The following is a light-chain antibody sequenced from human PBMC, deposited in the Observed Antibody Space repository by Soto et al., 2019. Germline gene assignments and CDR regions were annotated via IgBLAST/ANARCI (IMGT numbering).Light chain of an antibody. V-gene: IGKV1-33*01. CDR3: QQYDNFFRFT. J-gene: IGKJ5*01. Sequence: DIQMTQSPSSLSASVGDRVTITCQASQDISNSLNWYQQKPGQAPKLLIYDAFNLDTGVPSRFSGSGSGTDFTFTISSLQTEDIATYYCQQYDNFFRFTFGQGTRLEIK. CDR1: QDISNS. CDR2: DAF.